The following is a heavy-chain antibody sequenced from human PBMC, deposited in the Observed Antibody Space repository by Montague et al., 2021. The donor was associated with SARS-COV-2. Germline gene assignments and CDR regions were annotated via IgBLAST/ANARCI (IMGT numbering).Heavy chain of an antibody. CDR1: GGSITSSNYY. CDR2: ISYSGST. J-gene: IGHJ4*02. V-gene: IGHV4-39*01. D-gene: IGHD2-15*01. Sequence: SETLSLTCTVSGGSITSSNYYWGWIRQPPGKGLEWFGSISYSGSTYYNPSLKGRVTISVDTSKNQFSLKLSPVTAADTAVYYCARRALGYCSGGSCYSGFDYWGQGTLVTVSS. CDR3: ARRALGYCSGGSCYSGFDY.